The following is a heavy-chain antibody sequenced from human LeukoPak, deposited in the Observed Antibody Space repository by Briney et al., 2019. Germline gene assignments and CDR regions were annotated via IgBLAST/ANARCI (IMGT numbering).Heavy chain of an antibody. CDR1: GYTFTGYY. CDR2: INPNSGGT. V-gene: IGHV1-2*02. Sequence: ASVKVSCKASGYTFTGYYMHWVRQASGQGREWMGWINPNSGGTNYAQKFQGRVTMTRDTSISTAYMELSRLRSDDTAVYYCATPRGGSGYDYDYWGQGTLVTVSS. CDR3: ATPRGGSGYDYDY. J-gene: IGHJ4*02. D-gene: IGHD5-12*01.